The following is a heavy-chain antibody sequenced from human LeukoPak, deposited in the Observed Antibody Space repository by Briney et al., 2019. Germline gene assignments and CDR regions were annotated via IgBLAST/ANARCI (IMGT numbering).Heavy chain of an antibody. CDR1: GFTFSSYA. CDR2: ISGSGGST. V-gene: IGHV3-23*01. J-gene: IGHJ6*02. CDR3: ATTPEITIFGVVIDYYYYYGMDV. Sequence: GRSLRLSCAASGFTFSSYAMSWVRQAPGKGLEWVSAISGSGGSTYYADSVKGRFTISRDNSKNTLYLQMNSLRAEDTAVYYCATTPEITIFGVVIDYYYYYGMDVWGQGTTVTVSS. D-gene: IGHD3-3*01.